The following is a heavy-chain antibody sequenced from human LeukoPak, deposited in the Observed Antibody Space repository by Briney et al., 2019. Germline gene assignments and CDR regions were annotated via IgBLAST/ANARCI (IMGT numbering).Heavy chain of an antibody. Sequence: SVKVSCKASGGTFSSYTISWVRQAPGQGLEWMGRIIPILGIANYAQKFQGRVTITADKSTSTAYMELSSLRSEDTAVYYCARAGVASSSRVYYFDYWGQGTLVTVTS. V-gene: IGHV1-69*02. CDR1: GGTFSSYT. J-gene: IGHJ4*02. CDR3: ARAGVASSSRVYYFDY. D-gene: IGHD3-3*01. CDR2: IIPILGIA.